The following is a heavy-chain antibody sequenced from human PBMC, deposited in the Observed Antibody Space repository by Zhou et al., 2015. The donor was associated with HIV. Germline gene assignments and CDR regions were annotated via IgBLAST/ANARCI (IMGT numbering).Heavy chain of an antibody. CDR2: ISWNSGSI. J-gene: IGHJ6*02. D-gene: IGHD5-18*01. CDR3: AKDGDTPGPWSYYGMDV. CDR1: GFMFDDYA. Sequence: EVQLVESGGGLVQPGRSLRLSCAASGFMFDDYAMHWVRQAPGKGLEWVSGISWNSGSIGYADSVKGRFTISRDNAKNSLYLQMNSLRAEDTALYYCAKDGDTPGPWSYYGMDVWGQGTTVTVSS. V-gene: IGHV3-9*01.